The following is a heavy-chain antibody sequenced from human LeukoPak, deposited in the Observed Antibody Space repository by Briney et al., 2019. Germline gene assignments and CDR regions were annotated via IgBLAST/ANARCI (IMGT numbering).Heavy chain of an antibody. CDR3: ARVGGYSGYLNTYNWFDP. CDR1: GGSFSGYY. CDR2: INHSGST. D-gene: IGHD5-12*01. J-gene: IGHJ5*02. Sequence: PSETLSLTCAVYGGSFSGYYWSWIRQPPGKGLEWIGEINHSGSTNYNPSLKSRVTISVDTSKNQFSLKLNSVTAADTAVYYCARVGGYSGYLNTYNWFDPWGQGTLVTVPS. V-gene: IGHV4-34*01.